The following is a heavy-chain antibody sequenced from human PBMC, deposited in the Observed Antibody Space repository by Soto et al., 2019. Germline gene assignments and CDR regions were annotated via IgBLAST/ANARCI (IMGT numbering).Heavy chain of an antibody. V-gene: IGHV1-3*01. J-gene: IGHJ3*02. CDR3: ARSQVIFGVVTSWAFDI. D-gene: IGHD3-3*01. CDR2: INADNGRT. Sequence: GASVKVSCKASGYTFTSYAMHWVRQAPGQRLEWMGWINADNGRTKYTQKFQGRVTITRDTSASTAYMELSSLRSEDTAVYYCARSQVIFGVVTSWAFDIWGQGTMVTVSS. CDR1: GYTFTSYA.